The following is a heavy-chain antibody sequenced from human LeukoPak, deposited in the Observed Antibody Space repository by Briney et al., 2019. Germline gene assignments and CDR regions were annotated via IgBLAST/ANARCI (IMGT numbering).Heavy chain of an antibody. CDR3: ARQAYSGSYLPDYYFDY. CDR2: IYPGDSDT. J-gene: IGHJ4*02. Sequence: GESLKISCKVSGYSFTSYWIGWVRQMPGKGLEWMGLIYPGDSDTRYSPSFQGQVTISADKSITTAYLQWSSLKASDNATYYCARQAYSGSYLPDYYFDYWGQGTLVNVSS. CDR1: GYSFTSYW. D-gene: IGHD1-26*01. V-gene: IGHV5-51*01.